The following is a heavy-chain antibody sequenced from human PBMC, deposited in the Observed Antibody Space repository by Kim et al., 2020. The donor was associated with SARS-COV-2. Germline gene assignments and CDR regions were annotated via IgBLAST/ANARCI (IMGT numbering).Heavy chain of an antibody. CDR1: GFTFGRYC. CDR3: VKDSGDFRHFDS. Sequence: GGSLRLSCIPSGFTFGRYCMSWVRQGPGKGLQWVAGISDSGDRTYNADSVKGRFTISRDNSNDILYLQMNSLTAEDTAIYYCVKDSGDFRHFDSWGKGTLDTVSS. V-gene: IGHV3-23*01. CDR2: ISDSGDRT. J-gene: IGHJ4*02. D-gene: IGHD1-26*01.